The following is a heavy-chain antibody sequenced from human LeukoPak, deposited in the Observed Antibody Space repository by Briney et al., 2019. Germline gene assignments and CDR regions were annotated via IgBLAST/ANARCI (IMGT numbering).Heavy chain of an antibody. Sequence: SVKVSCKASGDTFSSYAISWVRQAPGQGLEWMGGIIPIFGTANYAQKFQGRVTITADHSTSTAYMELSSLRSEDTAVYYCARGRTYGDYDLDYWGQGTLVIVSS. CDR1: GDTFSSYA. J-gene: IGHJ4*02. D-gene: IGHD4-17*01. V-gene: IGHV1-69*13. CDR2: IIPIFGTA. CDR3: ARGRTYGDYDLDY.